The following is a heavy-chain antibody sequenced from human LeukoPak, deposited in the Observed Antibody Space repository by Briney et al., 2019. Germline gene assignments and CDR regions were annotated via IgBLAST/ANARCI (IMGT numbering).Heavy chain of an antibody. CDR3: ARDDADSAYADGDY. CDR2: IIPLLGIA. V-gene: IGHV1-69*04. D-gene: IGHD5-12*01. Sequence: SVKVSCKASGGIFSSYTISWVRQAPGQGPEWMGRIIPLLGIANYAQKFQGRVTIIADKSTSTAYMELSSLRSEDTAVYYCARDDADSAYADGDYWGQGTLVTVSS. J-gene: IGHJ4*02. CDR1: GGIFSSYT.